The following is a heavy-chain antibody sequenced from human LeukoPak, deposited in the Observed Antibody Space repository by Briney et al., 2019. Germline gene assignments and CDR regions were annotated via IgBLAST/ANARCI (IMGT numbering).Heavy chain of an antibody. Sequence: GGSLCLSCAASGFMFSSYDMSCVRQAPGKGLEWVSAISDSGRDTYFADSVNGGFTISRGNSKNARCLQMYSLRAEDTAIYYCAKGVPYCSSLVCFFNRGQRTLVTVSS. D-gene: IGHD6-6*01. CDR3: AKGVPYCSSLVCFFN. CDR1: GFMFSSYD. J-gene: IGHJ1*01. V-gene: IGHV3-23*01. CDR2: ISDSGRDT.